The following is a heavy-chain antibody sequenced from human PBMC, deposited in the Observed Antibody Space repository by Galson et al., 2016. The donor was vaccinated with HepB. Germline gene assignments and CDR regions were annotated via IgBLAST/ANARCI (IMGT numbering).Heavy chain of an antibody. J-gene: IGHJ6*04. Sequence: SLRLSCAASGFTFSNYGMTWVRQAPGKGLEVVSSIRRSGDSTDYADSVKGRFTSSRDNSKNTPSRQMNSLTADDTAIYYCVQGSTAPAVWGKGTTVTVSS. D-gene: IGHD1-26*01. CDR2: IRRSGDST. V-gene: IGHV3-23*01. CDR3: VQGSTAPAV. CDR1: GFTFSNYG.